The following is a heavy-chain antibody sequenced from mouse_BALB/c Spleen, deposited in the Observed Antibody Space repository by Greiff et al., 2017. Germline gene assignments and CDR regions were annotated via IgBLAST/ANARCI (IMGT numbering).Heavy chain of an antibody. D-gene: IGHD1-1*02. J-gene: IGHJ4*01. V-gene: IGHV1-54*01. CDR2: INPGSGGT. CDR1: GYAFTNYL. Sequence: QVQLKQSGAELVRPGTSVKVSCKASGYAFTNYLIAWVKQRPGQGLEWIGVINPGSGGTNYNEKFKGKATLTADKSSSTAYMQLSSLTSDDSAVYFCARRTAYGGAMDYWGQGTSVTVSS. CDR3: ARRTAYGGAMDY.